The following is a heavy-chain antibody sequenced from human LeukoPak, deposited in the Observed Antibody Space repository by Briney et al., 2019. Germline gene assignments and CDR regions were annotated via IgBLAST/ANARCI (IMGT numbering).Heavy chain of an antibody. CDR1: GGTFSSYA. CDR3: VSSIAAAPFDS. V-gene: IGHV1-46*01. D-gene: IGHD6-13*01. J-gene: IGHJ4*02. Sequence: ASVKVSCKASGGTFSSYAISWVRQAPGQGLEWMGIINPSGDNTNYAQKFKGRVTMTRDTSTSTVYLELSSLRSEDTAVYYCVSSIAAAPFDSWGQGTLVTVSS. CDR2: INPSGDNT.